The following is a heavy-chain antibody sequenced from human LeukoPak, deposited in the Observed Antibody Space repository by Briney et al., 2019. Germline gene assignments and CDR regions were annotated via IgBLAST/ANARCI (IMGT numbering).Heavy chain of an antibody. CDR2: IRSKAYGGTT. Sequence: PGGSLRLSFTAPGFTFGVYAMSWFRQAPGKGRGWVGFIRSKAYGGTTEYAASVKGRFTISRDDSKSIAYLQMNSLKTEDTAVYYCTRDEPPRYSSSWYGDYWGQGTLVTVSS. V-gene: IGHV3-49*03. J-gene: IGHJ4*02. D-gene: IGHD6-13*01. CDR1: GFTFGVYA. CDR3: TRDEPPRYSSSWYGDY.